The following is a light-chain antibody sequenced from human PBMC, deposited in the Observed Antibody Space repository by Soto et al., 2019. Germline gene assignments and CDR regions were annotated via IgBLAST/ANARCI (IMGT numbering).Light chain of an antibody. J-gene: IGKJ1*01. CDR1: QSVSSY. Sequence: EIEMTQSPATLSASLGERATLTCRASQSVSSYLTWYQQKPGQAPRLLIYAASNMATGISARFSGSGSGTEFTLTISSLQPDDFAVYYCQQCYTTRYTFGQGTKVEIK. CDR3: QQCYTTRYT. V-gene: IGKV3-15*01. CDR2: AAS.